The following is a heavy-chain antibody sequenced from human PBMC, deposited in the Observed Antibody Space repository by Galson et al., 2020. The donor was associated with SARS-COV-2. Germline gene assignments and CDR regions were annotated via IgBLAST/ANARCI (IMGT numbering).Heavy chain of an antibody. J-gene: IGHJ4*02. CDR2: ISSSSSYI. CDR3: ARGGVITMVQGALGY. Sequence: NSGGSLRLSCAASGFTFSSYSMNWVRQAPGKGLEWVSSISSSSSYIYYADSVKGRFTISRDNAKNSLYLQMNSLRAEDTAVYYCARGGVITMVQGALGYWGQGTLVTVSS. V-gene: IGHV3-21*01. D-gene: IGHD3-10*01. CDR1: GFTFSSYS.